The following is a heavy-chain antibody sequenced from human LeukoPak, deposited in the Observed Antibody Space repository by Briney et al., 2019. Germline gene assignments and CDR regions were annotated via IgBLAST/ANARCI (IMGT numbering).Heavy chain of an antibody. Sequence: PSETLSLTCAVSGYSISSGYYWGWIRQPPGKGLGWIGSIYHSGSTYYNPSLKSRVTISIDTSKNQFSLKLSSVTAADTAVYYCARHGGLMVIGIFAFDIWGQGTMVTVSS. V-gene: IGHV4-38-2*01. CDR1: GYSISSGYY. CDR3: ARHGGLMVIGIFAFDI. CDR2: IYHSGST. D-gene: IGHD2-21*01. J-gene: IGHJ3*02.